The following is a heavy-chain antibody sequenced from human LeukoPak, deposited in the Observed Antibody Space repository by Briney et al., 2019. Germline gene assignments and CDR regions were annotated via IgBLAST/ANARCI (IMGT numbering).Heavy chain of an antibody. D-gene: IGHD3-22*01. CDR1: GFTFSDYY. CDR3: ARGGVPYYDSSGYYSGPIDY. V-gene: IGHV3-11*04. Sequence: PGGSLRLSCAASGFTFSDYYMSWIRQAPGKGLEWVSYISSSGSTIYYADSVKGRFTISRDNAKNSLYLQMNSLRAEDTAVYYCARGGVPYYDSSGYYSGPIDYWGQGTLVAVSS. CDR2: ISSSGSTI. J-gene: IGHJ4*02.